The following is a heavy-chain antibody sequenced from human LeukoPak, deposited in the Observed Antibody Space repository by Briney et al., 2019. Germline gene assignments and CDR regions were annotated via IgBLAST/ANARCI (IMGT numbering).Heavy chain of an antibody. CDR2: IIPILGIA. Sequence: ASVKVSCKASGGTFSSYAISWVRQAPGQGLEWMGRIIPILGIANYAQKFQGRVTITADKSTSTAYMELSSLRSEDTAVYYCARDLRGYGLGPQTPYYYYGMDVWGQGTTVTVSS. CDR1: GGTFSSYA. D-gene: IGHD3-10*01. CDR3: ARDLRGYGLGPQTPYYYYGMDV. V-gene: IGHV1-69*04. J-gene: IGHJ6*02.